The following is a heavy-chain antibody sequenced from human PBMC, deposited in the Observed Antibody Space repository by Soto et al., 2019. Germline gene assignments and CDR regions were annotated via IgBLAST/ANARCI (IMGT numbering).Heavy chain of an antibody. J-gene: IGHJ6*03. CDR3: ARGGYYFYMDG. Sequence: QVQLQESGPGLVKPSGTLSLTCAVSGGSVTISNWWSWVRQTPGKGLEWIGQIHHSGSTNYNPSPTRRVTISVDKSKNQVSLAMKSVTAADTAVYYCARGGYYFYMDGWGKGTTVTVSS. CDR1: GGSVTISNW. D-gene: IGHD1-26*01. V-gene: IGHV4-4*02. CDR2: IHHSGST.